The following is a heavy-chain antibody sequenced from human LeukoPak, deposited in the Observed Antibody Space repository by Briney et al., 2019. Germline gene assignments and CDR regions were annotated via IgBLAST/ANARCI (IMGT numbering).Heavy chain of an antibody. V-gene: IGHV3-23*01. CDR3: AKEQRIRHCSEGVCMEGYYFDY. CDR2: LSRGGGTT. CDR1: GFPFNMFA. D-gene: IGHD2-8*01. J-gene: IGHJ4*02. Sequence: GGSLRLSCTGSGFPFNMFAMNWVRQAPGQGLEWVSGLSRGGGTTSYADSVKGRFTISRDASKSMVFLQMNDLRPGDTAVYYCAKEQRIRHCSEGVCMEGYYFDYWGQGSLVTVSS.